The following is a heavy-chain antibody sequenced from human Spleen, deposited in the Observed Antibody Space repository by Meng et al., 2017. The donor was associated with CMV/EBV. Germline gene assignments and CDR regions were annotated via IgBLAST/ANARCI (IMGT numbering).Heavy chain of an antibody. D-gene: IGHD4-17*01. V-gene: IGHV3-30*02. CDR2: IRYDGTNK. Sequence: GGSLRLSCAASGFIFSSYGIHWVRQAPGKGLDWVAFIRYDGTNKDYADSVKGRFTISRDNSKNTLYLQMNSLRAEDTAVYYCARQTTVTTLDGMDVWGQGTTVTVSS. CDR1: GFIFSSYG. J-gene: IGHJ6*02. CDR3: ARQTTVTTLDGMDV.